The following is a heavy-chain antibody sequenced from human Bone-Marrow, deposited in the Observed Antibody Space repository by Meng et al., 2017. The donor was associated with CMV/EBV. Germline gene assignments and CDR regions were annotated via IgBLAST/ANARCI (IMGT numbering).Heavy chain of an antibody. Sequence: GRSLRLSCAASGFTFDDYAMHWVRQAPGKGLEWVSGISWNSGSIGYADSVKGRFTISRDNAKNSLYLQMNSLRAEDTAVYYCARAVPAAMNNWFDPWGQGTLVTVSS. CDR3: ARAVPAAMNNWFDP. CDR1: GFTFDDYA. CDR2: ISWNSGSI. V-gene: IGHV3-9*01. J-gene: IGHJ5*02. D-gene: IGHD2-2*01.